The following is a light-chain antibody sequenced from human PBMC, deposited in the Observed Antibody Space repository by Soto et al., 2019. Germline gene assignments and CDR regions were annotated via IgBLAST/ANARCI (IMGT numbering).Light chain of an antibody. J-gene: IGKJ1*01. CDR1: QSVSSSY. CDR3: QQYNSYSRT. Sequence: EIGWAQSQDTLSLSPGEIATLSCRVSQSVSSSYLAWYQQKPGQAPRLLIYGASTRATGIPARFSGSGSGTEFTLTISSLQPDDFATYYCQQYNSYSRTFGQGTKVDIK. CDR2: GAS. V-gene: IGKV3-20*01.